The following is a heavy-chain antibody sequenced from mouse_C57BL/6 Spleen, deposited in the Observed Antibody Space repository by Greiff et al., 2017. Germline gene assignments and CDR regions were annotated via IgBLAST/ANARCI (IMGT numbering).Heavy chain of an antibody. CDR2: IHPNSGST. CDR3: ARHEGPSYGYGAGGGMDY. CDR1: GYTFTSYW. D-gene: IGHD2-2*01. V-gene: IGHV1-64*01. Sequence: QVQLKQPGAELVKPGASVKLSCKASGYTFTSYWMHWVKQRPGQGLEWIGMIHPNSGSTNYNEKFKSKATLTVDKSSSTAYMQLSSLTSEDSAVYFCARHEGPSYGYGAGGGMDYWGQGTSVTVSS. J-gene: IGHJ4*01.